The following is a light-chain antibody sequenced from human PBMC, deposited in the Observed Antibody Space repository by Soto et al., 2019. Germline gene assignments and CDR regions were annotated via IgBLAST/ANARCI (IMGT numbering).Light chain of an antibody. Sequence: DIVMTQSPDSLAVSLGERATINCESSQSVLYSSYNQNCLAWYQQKPGQPPKLLIYWASTRESGVPDRFSGSGSVTDFTLTISSLQAEDVAVYYCQQYCATPWTFGQGTKVEIK. J-gene: IGKJ1*01. CDR1: QSVLYSSYNQNC. CDR3: QQYCATPWT. V-gene: IGKV4-1*01. CDR2: WAS.